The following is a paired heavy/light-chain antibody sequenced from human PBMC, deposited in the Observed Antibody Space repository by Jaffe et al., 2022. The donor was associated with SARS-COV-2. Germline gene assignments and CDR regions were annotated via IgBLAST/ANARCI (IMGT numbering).Light chain of an antibody. CDR2: WAS. CDR3: QQYYNPPPT. J-gene: IGKJ2*01. V-gene: IGKV4-1*01. Sequence: DIVMTQSPDSLAVSLGERATINCKSSQSVLYRSNNNNYLAWYQQKPGQPPKLLIYWASTRESGVPDRFSGSGSGTDFTLTISSLQAEDVAVYYCQQYYNPPPTFGQGTKLEIK. CDR1: QSVLYRSNNNNY.
Heavy chain of an antibody. D-gene: IGHD2-2*02. CDR2: ISSRSSNI. Sequence: EVQLVESGGGLVKPGGSLRLSCAASGFTFSSSTMNWVRQAPGKGLEWVSSISSRSSNIYYADSVKGRFTISRDNAKNSLYLEMNSLRAEDTAVYYCGRPKYCSSSSCYNGGCCGVDVWGQGTTVTVSS. CDR3: GRPKYCSSSSCYNGGCCGVDV. J-gene: IGHJ6*02. CDR1: GFTFSSST. V-gene: IGHV3-21*01.